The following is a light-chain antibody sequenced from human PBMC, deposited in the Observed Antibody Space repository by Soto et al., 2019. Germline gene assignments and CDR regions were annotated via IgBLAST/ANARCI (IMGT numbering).Light chain of an antibody. CDR2: DVS. V-gene: IGLV2-14*01. CDR3: SSYTSSSTLCV. CDR1: SSDVGGYNY. Sequence: QSALTQPASVSGSPGQSITISCTGTSSDVGGYNYVSRYQQHPGKAPKLMIYDVSNRPSGVSNRFSGSKSGNTASLTISGLQAEDEADYYCSSYTSSSTLCVFGGGTKLTVL. J-gene: IGLJ2*01.